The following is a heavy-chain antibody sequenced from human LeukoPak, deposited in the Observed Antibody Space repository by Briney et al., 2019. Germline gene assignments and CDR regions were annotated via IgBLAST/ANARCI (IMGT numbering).Heavy chain of an antibody. Sequence: GGSLRLSCAASGFTFISYTMNWVRQAPGKGLEWVANIHEDGGDKYYVDSVKGRFTISRDNAKNSLYVQMNRLRAEDTALYYCARTLRLGTPRAFDIWGRGTMVTVSS. D-gene: IGHD1-14*01. V-gene: IGHV3-7*05. CDR3: ARTLRLGTPRAFDI. J-gene: IGHJ3*02. CDR2: IHEDGGDK. CDR1: GFTFISYT.